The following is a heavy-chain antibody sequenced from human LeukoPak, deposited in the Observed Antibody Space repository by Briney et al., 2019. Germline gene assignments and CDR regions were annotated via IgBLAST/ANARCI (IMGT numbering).Heavy chain of an antibody. J-gene: IGHJ1*01. Sequence: ASVKVSCKASGYTFTSYGISWVRQAPGQGLEWMGWISAYNGNTNYAQKLQGRVTMTTDTSTSTAYMELRSLRSDDTAVYYCARSSRGGIVVVPADSTWEYFQHWGQGTLVTVSS. V-gene: IGHV1-18*01. D-gene: IGHD2-2*01. CDR1: GYTFTSYG. CDR3: ARSSRGGIVVVPADSTWEYFQH. CDR2: ISAYNGNT.